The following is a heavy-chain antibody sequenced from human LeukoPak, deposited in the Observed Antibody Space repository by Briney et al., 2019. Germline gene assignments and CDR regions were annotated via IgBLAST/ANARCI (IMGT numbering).Heavy chain of an antibody. CDR3: ARGDDYYDSSGYYSPYPRDY. V-gene: IGHV1-2*02. CDR2: INPNSGGT. D-gene: IGHD3-22*01. Sequence: ASVKVSCKASGYTFTGYYMHWVRQAPGQGLEWMGWINPNSGGTNYAQKFQGRVTMTRDTSISTAYMELSRLRSDDTAVYYCARGDDYYDSSGYYSPYPRDYWGQGTLVTVSS. CDR1: GYTFTGYY. J-gene: IGHJ4*02.